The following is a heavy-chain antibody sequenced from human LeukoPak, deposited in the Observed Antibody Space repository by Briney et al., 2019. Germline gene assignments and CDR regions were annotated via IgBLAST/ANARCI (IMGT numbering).Heavy chain of an antibody. J-gene: IGHJ4*02. CDR2: INHSGST. Sequence: PSETPSLTCAVYGGSFSGYYWSWIRQPPGKGLEWIGEINHSGSTNYNPSLKSRVTISVDTSKNQFSLKLSSVTAADTAVYYCARVGGWRPDYWGQGTLVTVSS. CDR3: ARVGGWRPDY. V-gene: IGHV4-34*01. D-gene: IGHD6-19*01. CDR1: GGSFSGYY.